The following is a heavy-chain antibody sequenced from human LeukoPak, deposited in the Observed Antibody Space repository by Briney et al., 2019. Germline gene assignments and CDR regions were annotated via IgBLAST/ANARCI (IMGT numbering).Heavy chain of an antibody. CDR3: ARGGGPPRRSSGWLLYLDL. J-gene: IGHJ4*02. V-gene: IGHV1-18*01. CDR2: ISGYNGNT. CDR1: GFTFTSYG. D-gene: IGHD6-19*01. Sequence: GASVKVSCKTSGFTFTSYGIIWVRQAPGQGLEWVGWISGYNGNTNYAQSLQGRVTITAVTSTTTVYMEVRSLRSDDTAVYYCARGGGPPRRSSGWLLYLDLWGQGALITVSS.